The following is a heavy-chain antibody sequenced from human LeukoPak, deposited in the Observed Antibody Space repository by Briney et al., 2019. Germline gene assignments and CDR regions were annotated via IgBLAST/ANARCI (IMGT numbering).Heavy chain of an antibody. CDR3: ARDRWGGYSGYDILGTELNWFDP. V-gene: IGHV3-30*03. CDR1: RFTFSSYG. J-gene: IGHJ5*02. D-gene: IGHD5-12*01. CDR2: ISYDGNNR. Sequence: PGGSLRLSCAASRFTFSSYGMHWVRQAPGKGLEWVAVISYDGNNRYYADSVKGRFTISRYNSKNTLYLQMNSLRSEDTAVYYCARDRWGGYSGYDILGTELNWFDPWGQGTLVTVSS.